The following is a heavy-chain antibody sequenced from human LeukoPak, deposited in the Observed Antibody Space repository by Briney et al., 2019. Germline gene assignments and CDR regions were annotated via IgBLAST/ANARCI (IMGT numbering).Heavy chain of an antibody. V-gene: IGHV3-7*01. CDR1: GGSISSSNW. J-gene: IGHJ6*03. CDR3: VRDGSGYCSSTSCYKFADPYYYYYYMDV. D-gene: IGHD2-2*02. CDR2: IKQDGSAK. Sequence: GTLSLTCAVSGGSISSSNWWSWVRQAPGKGLEWVASIKQDGSAKYYVDSVKSRFTISRDNAKNSVYLQMSSLRAEDTAVYYCVRDGSGYCSSTSCYKFADPYYYYYYMDVWGKGTTVTVSS.